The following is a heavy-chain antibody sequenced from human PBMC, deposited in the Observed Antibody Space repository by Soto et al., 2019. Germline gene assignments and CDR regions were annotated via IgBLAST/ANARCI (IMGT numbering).Heavy chain of an antibody. CDR3: VRGGGGGLFDP. V-gene: IGHV3-7*01. CDR1: RVTFSSYW. D-gene: IGHD2-15*01. Sequence: GGSRKISSAASRVTFSSYWMSWVRQAPGKGLEWVANIKQDGSEKYYVDSVKGRFTISRDNAKRSLYLQMMSLTAEDTAIYYCVRGGGGGLFDPWGQGTMVTVSS. CDR2: IKQDGSEK. J-gene: IGHJ5*02.